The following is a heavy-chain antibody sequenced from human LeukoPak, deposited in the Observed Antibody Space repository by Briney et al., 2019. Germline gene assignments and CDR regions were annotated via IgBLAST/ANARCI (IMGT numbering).Heavy chain of an antibody. D-gene: IGHD6-19*01. Sequence: GGSLRLSCAASGFTFSSYAMHWVRQAPGKGLEWVAVISYDGSNKYYADSVKGRFTISRDNSKNTLYLQMNSLRAEDTAVYHCGSSQYYFDYWGQGTLVTVSS. CDR2: ISYDGSNK. CDR1: GFTFSSYA. V-gene: IGHV3-30-3*01. CDR3: GSSQYYFDY. J-gene: IGHJ4*02.